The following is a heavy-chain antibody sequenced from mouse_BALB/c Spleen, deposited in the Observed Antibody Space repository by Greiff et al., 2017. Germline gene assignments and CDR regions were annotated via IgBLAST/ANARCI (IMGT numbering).Heavy chain of an antibody. J-gene: IGHJ4*01. Sequence: EVQRVESGGGLVKPGGSLKLSCAASGFTFSSYAMSWVRQTPEKRLEWVATISSGGSYTYYPDSVKGRFTISRDNAKNTLYLQMSSLRSEDTAMYYCARDEVDYWGQGTSVTVSS. CDR1: GFTFSSYA. CDR2: ISSGGSYT. V-gene: IGHV5-9-3*01. CDR3: ARDEVDY.